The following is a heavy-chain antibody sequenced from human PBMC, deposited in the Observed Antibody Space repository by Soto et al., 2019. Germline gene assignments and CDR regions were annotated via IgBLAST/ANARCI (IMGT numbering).Heavy chain of an antibody. Sequence: ASVKVSCKASGYTFTSYGISWVRQAPGHGLEWMGWISAYNGNTNYAQKLQGRVTMTTDTSTSTAYMELRSLRSDDTAVYYCARDNGAARKGYYYGMDVWGQGTTVTVSS. D-gene: IGHD6-6*01. CDR3: ARDNGAARKGYYYGMDV. CDR2: ISAYNGNT. V-gene: IGHV1-18*01. J-gene: IGHJ6*02. CDR1: GYTFTSYG.